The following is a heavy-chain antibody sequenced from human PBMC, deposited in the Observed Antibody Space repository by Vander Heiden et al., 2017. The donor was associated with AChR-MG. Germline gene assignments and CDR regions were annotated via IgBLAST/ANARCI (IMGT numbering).Heavy chain of an antibody. CDR1: GGSISSYY. Sequence: QVQLQESGPGLVKPSETLSLTCTVSGGSISSYYWSWIRQPPGKGLEWIGYIYYSGSTNYNPSLKSRVTISVDTSKNQFSLKLSSVTAADTAVYYCARVHHDYINYWPPLADVWGQGTTVTVSS. D-gene: IGHD4-4*01. V-gene: IGHV4-59*01. J-gene: IGHJ6*02. CDR2: IYYSGST. CDR3: ARVHHDYINYWPPLADV.